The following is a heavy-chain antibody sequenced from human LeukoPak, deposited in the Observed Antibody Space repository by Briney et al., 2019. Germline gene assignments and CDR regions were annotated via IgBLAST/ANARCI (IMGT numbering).Heavy chain of an antibody. V-gene: IGHV3-73*01. CDR1: GFTFSGSA. D-gene: IGHD2-8*01. CDR3: TSPYCSDGVCYPGY. CDR2: IRSKPNSYAT. Sequence: GGSLRLSCAASGFTFSGSAMHWVRQASGKGLEWVGRIRSKPNSYATAYAASVKGRFTISRDDPKNTAYLQMNSLKTEDTAVYYCTSPYCSDGVCYPGYWGQGTRVTVSS. J-gene: IGHJ4*02.